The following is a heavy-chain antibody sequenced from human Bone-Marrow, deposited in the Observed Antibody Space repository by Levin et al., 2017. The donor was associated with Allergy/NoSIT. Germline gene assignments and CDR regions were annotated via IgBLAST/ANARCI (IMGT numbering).Heavy chain of an antibody. Sequence: ASVKVSCKASGYTFSSYAMNWVRQAPGQGLEWMGWINTKTGNPTYAQGFTGRFVFSLDTSASTAYLQISSLKTEDTAVYYCARALSASWYDWFDPWGQGTLVTVSS. J-gene: IGHJ5*02. CDR1: GYTFSSYA. CDR2: INTKTGNP. V-gene: IGHV7-4-1*02. D-gene: IGHD6-13*01. CDR3: ARALSASWYDWFDP.